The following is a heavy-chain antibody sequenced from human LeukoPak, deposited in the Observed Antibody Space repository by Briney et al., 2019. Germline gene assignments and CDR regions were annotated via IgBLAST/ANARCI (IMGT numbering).Heavy chain of an antibody. D-gene: IGHD6-19*01. J-gene: IGHJ4*02. V-gene: IGHV4-39*01. CDR3: ARHMVSGWYDRFDY. CDR1: GGSISSSSYY. CDR2: IYYSGST. Sequence: SETLSLTCTASGGSISSSSYYWGWIRQPPGKGLEWIGSIYYSGSTYYNPSLKSRVTISVDTSKNQFSLKLSSVTAADTAVYYCARHMVSGWYDRFDYWGQGTLVTVSS.